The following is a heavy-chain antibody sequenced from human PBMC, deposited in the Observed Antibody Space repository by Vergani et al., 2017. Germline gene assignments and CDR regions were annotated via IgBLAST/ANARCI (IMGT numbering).Heavy chain of an antibody. D-gene: IGHD6-13*01. V-gene: IGHV1-18*04. CDR1: GYTFTGYY. Sequence: QVQLVQSGAEVKKPGASVKVSCKASGYTFTGYYMHWVRQAPGQGLEWMGWISAYNGNTNYAQKLQGRVTMTTDTSTSTAYMELRSLRSDDTAVYYCARGVAVGYSSSHHLDYWGQGTLVTVSS. J-gene: IGHJ4*02. CDR2: ISAYNGNT. CDR3: ARGVAVGYSSSHHLDY.